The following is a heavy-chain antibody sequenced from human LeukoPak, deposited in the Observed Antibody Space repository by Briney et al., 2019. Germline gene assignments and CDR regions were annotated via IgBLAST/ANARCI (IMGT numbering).Heavy chain of an antibody. Sequence: ASVKVSCKASGYTFTSYYMHWVRQAPGQGLEWMGIINPSGGSTSYAQKFQGRVTMTEDTSTDTAYMELSSLRSEDTAVYYCATTSATVTTGYFDYWGQGTLVTVSS. CDR2: INPSGGST. CDR3: ATTSATVTTGYFDY. J-gene: IGHJ4*02. D-gene: IGHD4-17*01. V-gene: IGHV1-46*01. CDR1: GYTFTSYY.